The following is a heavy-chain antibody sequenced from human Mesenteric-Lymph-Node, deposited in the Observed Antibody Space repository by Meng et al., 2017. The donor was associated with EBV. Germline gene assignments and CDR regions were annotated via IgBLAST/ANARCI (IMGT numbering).Heavy chain of an antibody. CDR1: GGIFSSYA. CDR3: TSGSGTYSPFAF. V-gene: IGHV1-69*01. Sequence: QVQLVQSGAGVKQPGSSVKVSCKASGGIFSSYAISWVRQAPGQGLEWMGGTIPVLGTTTYAQSFQGRVAITAADESTTTVYMEVRSLKPEDTAIYFCTSGSGTYSPFAFWGQGTLVTVFS. D-gene: IGHD2-21*01. J-gene: IGHJ4*02. CDR2: TIPVLGTT.